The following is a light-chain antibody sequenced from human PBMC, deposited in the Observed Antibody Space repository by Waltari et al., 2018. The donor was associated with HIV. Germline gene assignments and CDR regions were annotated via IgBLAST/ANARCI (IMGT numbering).Light chain of an antibody. CDR2: AAS. CDR3: QQLNTYPRT. Sequence: DIQLTQSPSFLSASVGDRVTITCRASQGISSYLAWYQQKPGKSPKLLIYAASTLQSRGPSRFSGSGSWTDFTLTISSLQPEDFATYYCQQLNTYPRTFGQGTKLEIK. CDR1: QGISSY. V-gene: IGKV1-9*01. J-gene: IGKJ2*01.